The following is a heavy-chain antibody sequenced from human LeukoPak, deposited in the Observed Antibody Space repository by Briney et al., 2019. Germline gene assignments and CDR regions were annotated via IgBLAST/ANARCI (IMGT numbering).Heavy chain of an antibody. CDR3: ARNEWGITNAFDT. J-gene: IGHJ3*02. CDR2: IYYSGST. V-gene: IGHV4-39*01. D-gene: IGHD1-26*01. CDR1: GGSISSSSYY. Sequence: PSETLSLTCTVSGGSISSSSYYWGWIRQPPGKGLEWIGSIYYSGSTYYNPSLKSRGIISVDTSKNQFSLKLNSVTAADTAVYYCARNEWGITNAFDTWGQGTMVTVSS.